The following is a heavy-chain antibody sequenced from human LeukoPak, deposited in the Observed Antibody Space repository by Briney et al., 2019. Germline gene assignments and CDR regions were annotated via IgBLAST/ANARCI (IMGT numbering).Heavy chain of an antibody. CDR1: GYTFTSYG. D-gene: IGHD6-13*01. V-gene: IGHV1-8*02. J-gene: IGHJ3*02. Sequence: ASVKVSCKASGYTFTSYGISWVRQAPGQGLEWMGWMNPNSGNTGYAQKFQGRVTMTRNTSISTAYMELSSLRSEDTAVYYCARVRLASSWYAFDIWGQGTMVTVSS. CDR2: MNPNSGNT. CDR3: ARVRLASSWYAFDI.